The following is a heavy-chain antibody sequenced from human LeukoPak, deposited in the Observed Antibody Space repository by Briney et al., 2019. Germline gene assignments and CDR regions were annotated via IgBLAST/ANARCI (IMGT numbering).Heavy chain of an antibody. CDR3: ARAGIVVVPAAIGYY. J-gene: IGHJ4*02. D-gene: IGHD2-2*02. V-gene: IGHV1-2*02. CDR2: INPHSGGT. CDR1: GYTFTGYY. Sequence: ASVKVSCKASGYTFTGYYLHWVRQAPGQGLEWMGWINPHSGGTNYAQKFQGRVTMTRDTSISTAYMELSRLRSDDTAVYYCARAGIVVVPAAIGYYWGQGTLVTVSS.